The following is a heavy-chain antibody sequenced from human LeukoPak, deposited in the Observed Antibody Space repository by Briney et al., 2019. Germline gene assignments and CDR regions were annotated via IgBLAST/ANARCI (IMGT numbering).Heavy chain of an antibody. J-gene: IGHJ4*02. CDR2: INPSGGST. Sequence: ASVKVSCKASGYTFTSYYMHWVRQAPGQGLEWMGIINPSGGSTSYAQKFQGRVTMTRDTSTSTVDMEPSSLRSEDTAVYYCARERIDYYGSGSYSIDYWGQGTLVTVSS. CDR1: GYTFTSYY. D-gene: IGHD3-10*01. CDR3: ARERIDYYGSGSYSIDY. V-gene: IGHV1-46*01.